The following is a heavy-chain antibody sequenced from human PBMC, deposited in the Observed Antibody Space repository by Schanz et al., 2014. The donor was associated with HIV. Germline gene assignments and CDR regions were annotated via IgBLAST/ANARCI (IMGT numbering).Heavy chain of an antibody. J-gene: IGHJ6*02. D-gene: IGHD1-26*01. CDR3: AKDIGRDVGYGLDV. Sequence: EVRLVESGGGLVKPGGSLRLSCAASGFTFDDYAMHWVRQAPGKGLEWVSGITWNSRSIGYADSVKGRFTISRDNAKNSLHLQMNSLRAEDTALYYCAKDIGRDVGYGLDVWGQGTTVTVSS. CDR1: GFTFDDYA. V-gene: IGHV3-9*01. CDR2: ITWNSRSI.